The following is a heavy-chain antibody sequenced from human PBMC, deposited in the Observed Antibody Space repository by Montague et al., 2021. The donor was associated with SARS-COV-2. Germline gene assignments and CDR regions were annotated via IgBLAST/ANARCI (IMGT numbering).Heavy chain of an antibody. V-gene: IGHV4-61*02. Sequence: TLSLTCTVSGASISTGIYDWSWIRQPSGKGLEWIGRTRTTGXTXYTXXXESRVFMSVDTSTNQFSLSLTSVTAAVTAVYFCARFGSGTLVFDFWGQGTLVTVSS. CDR3: ARFGSGTLVFDF. D-gene: IGHD1-26*01. CDR2: TRTTGXT. J-gene: IGHJ4*02. CDR1: GASISTGIYD.